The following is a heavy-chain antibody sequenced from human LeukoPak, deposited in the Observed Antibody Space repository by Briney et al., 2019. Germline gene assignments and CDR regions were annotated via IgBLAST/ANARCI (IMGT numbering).Heavy chain of an antibody. V-gene: IGHV3-7*01. D-gene: IGHD6-13*01. Sequence: GGSLRLSCATSGFTFSNYWMRWVRQAPGEGLEGVANINQGGSGKYYLDSVKGRFSISRDNAKNSLFLRMESLRADDTAVYDCARDRRSSAGSDFWGQGTRVTVSS. CDR2: INQGGSGK. CDR1: GFTFSNYW. J-gene: IGHJ4*02. CDR3: ARDRRSSAGSDF.